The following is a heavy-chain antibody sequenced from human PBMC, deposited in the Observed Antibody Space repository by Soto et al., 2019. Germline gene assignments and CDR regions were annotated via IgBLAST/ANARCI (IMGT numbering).Heavy chain of an antibody. J-gene: IGHJ4*02. D-gene: IGHD3-3*01. CDR2: ISNDGRGK. CDR1: GFTFTTYA. Sequence: GGSLRLSCAASGFTFTTYAIHWVRQAPGKGLEWVAVISNDGRGKYYADSVRGRFTISRDNSKNTLYLQMNSLRSDDTAVYYCARDQCFGGGKSCYYFDFWGQGTLVTVSS. CDR3: ARDQCFGGGKSCYYFDF. V-gene: IGHV3-30*04.